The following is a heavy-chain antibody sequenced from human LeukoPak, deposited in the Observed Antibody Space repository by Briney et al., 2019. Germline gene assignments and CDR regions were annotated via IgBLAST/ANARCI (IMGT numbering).Heavy chain of an antibody. D-gene: IGHD2-21*02. CDR1: GYTFTDYF. V-gene: IGHV1-2*02. CDR2: INPNIGDA. Sequence: ASVKVSCKASGYTFTDYFIHWVRQAPGEGLEWVGWINPNIGDASYAQKFQDRVTMTRDRSINTAYMELTRLTSDDTAVYFWARLSHDGGDSIGFDCWGQGTLVTVSS. CDR3: ARLSHDGGDSIGFDC. J-gene: IGHJ5*01.